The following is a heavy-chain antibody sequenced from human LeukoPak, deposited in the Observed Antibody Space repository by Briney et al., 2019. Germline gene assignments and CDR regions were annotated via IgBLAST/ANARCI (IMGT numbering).Heavy chain of an antibody. CDR1: GFTVSSNY. CDR3: ANTYYDSSGSDY. J-gene: IGHJ4*02. D-gene: IGHD3-22*01. CDR2: IYSGGST. V-gene: IGHV3-66*01. Sequence: GGSLRLSCAASGFTVSSNYMSWVRQAPGKGLEWVSVIYSGGSTYYADSVKGRSTISRDNSKNTLYLQMNSLRAEDTAVYYCANTYYDSSGSDYWGQGTLVTVSS.